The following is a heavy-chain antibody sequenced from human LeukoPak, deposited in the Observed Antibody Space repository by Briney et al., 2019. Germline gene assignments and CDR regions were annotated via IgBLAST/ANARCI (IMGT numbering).Heavy chain of an antibody. Sequence: GASVKVSCKASGYTFTSYYMHWVRQAPGQGLEWMGIINPSGGSTSYAQKFQGRVTMTRDMSTSTVYMELSSLRSEDTAVYYCARDLLYGSGGGGFDPWGQGTLVTVSS. CDR1: GYTFTSYY. V-gene: IGHV1-46*01. CDR3: ARDLLYGSGGGGFDP. D-gene: IGHD3-10*01. CDR2: INPSGGST. J-gene: IGHJ5*02.